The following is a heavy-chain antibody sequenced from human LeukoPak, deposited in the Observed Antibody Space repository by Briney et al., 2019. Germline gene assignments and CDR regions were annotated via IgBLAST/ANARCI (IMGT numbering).Heavy chain of an antibody. CDR3: AREVVISTHYYYYGMDV. CDR1: GLAFTSYG. J-gene: IGHJ6*02. D-gene: IGHD3-16*02. CDR2: ISAYNGNT. Sequence: GGSLRLSCAASGLAFTSYGISWVRQAPGQGLEWMGWISAYNGNTNYAQKLQGRVTMTTDTSTSTAYMELRSLRSDDTAVYYCAREVVISTHYYYYGMDVWGQGTTVTVSS. V-gene: IGHV1-18*01.